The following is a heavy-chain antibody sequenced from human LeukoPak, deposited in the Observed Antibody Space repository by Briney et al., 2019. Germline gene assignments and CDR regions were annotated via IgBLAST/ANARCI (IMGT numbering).Heavy chain of an antibody. J-gene: IGHJ4*02. CDR2: INAGNGNT. CDR1: GYTFTSYA. V-gene: IGHV1-3*01. Sequence: ASVKVSCKASGYTFTSYAMHWVRQAPGQRLEWMGWINAGNGNTKYSQKFQGRVTITRDTSASTAYMELSSLRSEDTAVYYCARVGYYYDSSGYYLAYWGQGTLVTVSS. CDR3: ARVGYYYDSSGYYLAY. D-gene: IGHD3-22*01.